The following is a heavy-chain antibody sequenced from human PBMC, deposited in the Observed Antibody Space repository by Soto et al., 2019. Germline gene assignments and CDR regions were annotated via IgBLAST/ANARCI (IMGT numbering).Heavy chain of an antibody. D-gene: IGHD5-18*01. J-gene: IGHJ4*02. CDR2: VTSSGQT. CDR3: ARHSETALVTGFDS. CDR1: GVSVTNSRYD. V-gene: IGHV4-39*01. Sequence: PSETLSLTFSVTGVSVTNSRYDWVWVRQAPDKGLEWIGAVTSSGQTSNIPSLESRVAISADASKNEFYLSLTSVTAADTAVYYCARHSETALVTGFDSWGQGIRVTVSS.